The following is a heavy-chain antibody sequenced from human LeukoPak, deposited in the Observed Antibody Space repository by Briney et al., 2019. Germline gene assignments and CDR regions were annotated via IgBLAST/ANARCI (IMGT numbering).Heavy chain of an antibody. V-gene: IGHV4-34*01. J-gene: IGHJ4*02. D-gene: IGHD6-13*01. Sequence: SETLSLTCAVSGGSSSGYYWSWIRHPPGGGLEWIGEINHSGSTNYNPSPKSRATIPVETSKHQFPLKLSSAAAAETAVYYCARRATGYRSNRFDYWGQGTLVTVSS. CDR3: ARRATGYRSNRFDY. CDR1: GGSSSGYY. CDR2: INHSGST.